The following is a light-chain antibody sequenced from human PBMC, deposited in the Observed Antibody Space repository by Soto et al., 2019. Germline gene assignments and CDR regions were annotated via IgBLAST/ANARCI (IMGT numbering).Light chain of an antibody. CDR2: EVS. CDR3: SSYTSSNTWV. CDR1: SSDVGGYNY. V-gene: IGLV2-14*01. Sequence: QSALTQPASVSGSPGQSITISCTGTSSDVGGYNYVSWYQQHPVKVPRLMIYEVSNRPSGLSNRFSGSKSDNTASLTISGLQAEDEADYYCSSYTSSNTWVFGGGTKLTVL. J-gene: IGLJ3*02.